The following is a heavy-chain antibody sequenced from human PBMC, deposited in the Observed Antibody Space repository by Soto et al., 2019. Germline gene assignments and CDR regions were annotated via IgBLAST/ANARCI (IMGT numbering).Heavy chain of an antibody. D-gene: IGHD6-25*01. CDR2: ISYDGSNK. CDR3: AKEEQRLALDY. J-gene: IGHJ4*02. V-gene: IGHV3-30*18. CDR1: GFTFSSYG. Sequence: QVQLVESGGGVVQPGRSLRLSCAASGFTFSSYGMHWVRQAPGKGLGWVAVISYDGSNKYYADSVKGRFTISRDNSKNTVYLQMNSLRAEDTAVYYCAKEEQRLALDYWGQGTLVTVSS.